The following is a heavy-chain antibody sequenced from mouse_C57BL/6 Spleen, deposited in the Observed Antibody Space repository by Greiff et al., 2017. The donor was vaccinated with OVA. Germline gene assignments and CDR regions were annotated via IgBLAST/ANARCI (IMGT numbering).Heavy chain of an antibody. Sequence: QVQLQQPGPELVKPGASVKLSCKASGYTFTSYWMHWVKQRPGQGLEWIGNINPSNGGTNYNEKLKSKATLTVDKSSSTAYMQLSSLTSEDSAVYYCARSGKLDPRDYWGQGTTLTVSS. D-gene: IGHD4-1*01. J-gene: IGHJ2*01. V-gene: IGHV1-53*01. CDR1: GYTFTSYW. CDR2: INPSNGGT. CDR3: ARSGKLDPRDY.